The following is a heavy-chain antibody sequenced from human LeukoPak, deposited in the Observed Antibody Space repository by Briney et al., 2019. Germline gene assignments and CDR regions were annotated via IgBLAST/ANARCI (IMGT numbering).Heavy chain of an antibody. J-gene: IGHJ6*02. CDR2: IYYSGST. V-gene: IGHV4-39*01. CDR1: GGSISSSSYY. D-gene: IGHD6-13*01. Sequence: SSETLSLTCTVSGGSISSSSYYWGWIRQPPGTGLEWIGSIYYSGSTYYNPSLKSRVTISVDTSKNQFSLKLSSVTAADTAVYYCAIEQLGKGYYYYGMDVWGQGTTVTVSS. CDR3: AIEQLGKGYYYYGMDV.